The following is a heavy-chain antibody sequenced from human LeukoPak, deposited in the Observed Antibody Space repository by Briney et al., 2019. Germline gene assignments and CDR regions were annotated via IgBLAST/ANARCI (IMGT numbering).Heavy chain of an antibody. CDR3: ARLGYHLLYAYYYYYIDV. CDR2: ITHSGNT. V-gene: IGHV4-34*01. Sequence: KASETLSLTCAVYGGSFSGYSWTWIRQPPGKGLEWIGEITHSGNTNYNPSLKSRVAISVDTSKSQFSLKLSSVTAADTAVYYCARLGYHLLYAYYYYYIDVWDKGTTVTVSS. J-gene: IGHJ6*03. D-gene: IGHD2-2*02. CDR1: GGSFSGYS.